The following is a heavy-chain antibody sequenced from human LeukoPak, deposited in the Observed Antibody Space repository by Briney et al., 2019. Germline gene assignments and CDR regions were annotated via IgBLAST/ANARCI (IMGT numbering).Heavy chain of an antibody. Sequence: SETLSLTCTVSGGSISSGDYYWSWIRQPPGKGLEWIGYIYYSGSTYYNPSLKSRVTISVDTSKNQFSLKLSSVTAADTAVYYCARDGVGSNYAGYNWFDPWGQGTLVTVSS. CDR1: GGSISSGDYY. V-gene: IGHV4-30-4*01. CDR2: IYYSGST. CDR3: ARDGVGSNYAGYNWFDP. J-gene: IGHJ5*02. D-gene: IGHD4-11*01.